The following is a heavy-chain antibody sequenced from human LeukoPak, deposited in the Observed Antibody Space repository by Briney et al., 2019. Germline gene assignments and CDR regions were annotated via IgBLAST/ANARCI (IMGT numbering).Heavy chain of an antibody. CDR1: GFTFSSYG. CDR2: ISYDGSNK. CDR3: ARALFMDP. V-gene: IGHV3-30*03. Sequence: GRSLRLSCAASGFTFSSYGMHWVRQAPGKGLEWVAVISYDGSNKYYADSVKGRFTISRDNSKNTLYLQMNSLRAEDTAVYYCARALFMDPWGQGTLVTVSS. J-gene: IGHJ5*02. D-gene: IGHD3-16*01.